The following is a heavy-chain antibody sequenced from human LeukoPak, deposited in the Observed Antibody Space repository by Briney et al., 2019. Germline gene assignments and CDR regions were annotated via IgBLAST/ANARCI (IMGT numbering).Heavy chain of an antibody. V-gene: IGHV3-64*01. Sequence: GGSLRLSCAASGFTFSSYAMHWVRQAPGKGLEYVSAISSNGGSTYYANSVKGRFTISRDNSKNPLYLQMGSLRAEDMAVYYCARDYSGGSYYTAFDIWGQGTMVTVSS. CDR3: ARDYSGGSYYTAFDI. D-gene: IGHD1-26*01. CDR1: GFTFSSYA. CDR2: ISSNGGST. J-gene: IGHJ3*02.